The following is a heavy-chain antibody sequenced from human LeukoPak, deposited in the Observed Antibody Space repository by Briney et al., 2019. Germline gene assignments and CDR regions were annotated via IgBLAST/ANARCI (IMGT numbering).Heavy chain of an antibody. CDR1: GFTFSSYS. Sequence: PGGSLRLSCAASGFTFSSYSMNWVRQAPGKGLEWVSSISSSSSYIYYADSVKGRFTISRDNAKNSLYLQMNSLRAEDTAVYYCARPYPMVRVPWYFDLWGRGTLVTVSS. V-gene: IGHV3-21*01. CDR3: ARPYPMVRVPWYFDL. CDR2: ISSSSSYI. D-gene: IGHD3-10*01. J-gene: IGHJ2*01.